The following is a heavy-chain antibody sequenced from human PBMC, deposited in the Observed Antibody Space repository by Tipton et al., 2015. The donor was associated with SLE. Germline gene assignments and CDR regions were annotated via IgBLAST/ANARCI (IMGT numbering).Heavy chain of an antibody. J-gene: IGHJ3*02. CDR1: GGSMSYHY. D-gene: IGHD2-15*01. CDR3: ARAEGSWDAFDI. CDR2: IYYTGNT. V-gene: IGHV4-59*11. Sequence: TLSLTCSVSGGSMSYHYWSWIRQPPGKGLEWIGYIYYTGNTNYNPSLKSRVTISVDTSKNQFSLKLSSVTAADPAVYYCARAEGSWDAFDIWGQGTMVTVSS.